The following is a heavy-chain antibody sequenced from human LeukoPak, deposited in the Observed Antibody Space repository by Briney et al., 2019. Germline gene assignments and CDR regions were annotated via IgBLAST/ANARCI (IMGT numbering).Heavy chain of an antibody. CDR2: IYYSGST. CDR1: GGSISSYY. V-gene: IGHV4-59*08. CDR3: ARRVPNWFDP. J-gene: IGHJ5*02. Sequence: PSETLSLTCTVSGGSISSYYWSWIRQPPGKGLEWIGSIYYSGSTNYNPSLKSRVTISVDTSKNQFSLKLSSVTAADTAVYYCARRVPNWFDPWGQGTLVTVSS. D-gene: IGHD2-2*01.